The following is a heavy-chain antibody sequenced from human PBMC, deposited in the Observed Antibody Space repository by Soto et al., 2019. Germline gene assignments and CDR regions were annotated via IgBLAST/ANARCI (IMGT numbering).Heavy chain of an antibody. CDR3: ARDWDYDILTGYHYYYYGMDV. V-gene: IGHV1-69*13. Sequence: SVKVSCKASGGTFSSYAISWVRQAPGQGLEWMGGIIPIFGTANYAQKFQGRVTITADESMSTAYMELSSLRSEDTAVYYCARDWDYDILTGYHYYYYGMDVWGQGTTVTVSS. CDR2: IIPIFGTA. D-gene: IGHD3-9*01. CDR1: GGTFSSYA. J-gene: IGHJ6*02.